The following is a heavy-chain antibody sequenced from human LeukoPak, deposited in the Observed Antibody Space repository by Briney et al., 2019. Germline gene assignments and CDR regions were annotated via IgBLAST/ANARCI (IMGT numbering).Heavy chain of an antibody. CDR2: IYPGDSDA. Sequence: GESLKISCKGSGYSFTNYWIGWVRQMPGKGLEWMGIIYPGDSDARYSPSFQGQVTISADKSISTAYLQWSSLKASDTAMYYCARSGAPTYYYGSGSYPFDYWGQGTLVTVSS. J-gene: IGHJ4*02. CDR1: GYSFTNYW. CDR3: ARSGAPTYYYGSGSYPFDY. V-gene: IGHV5-51*01. D-gene: IGHD3-10*01.